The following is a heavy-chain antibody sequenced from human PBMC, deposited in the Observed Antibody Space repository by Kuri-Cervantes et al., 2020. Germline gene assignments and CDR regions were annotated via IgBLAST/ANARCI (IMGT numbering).Heavy chain of an antibody. CDR1: GYTFTSYG. Sequence: ASVKVSCKASGYTFTSYGISWVRQAPGQGLEWMGWISAYNGNTNYAQKLQGRVTMTTDTSTSTAYMELRSLRSDDTAVYYCARPEATWGGAYYFDYWGQGTLVTVSS. D-gene: IGHD3-16*01. CDR3: ARPEATWGGAYYFDY. CDR2: ISAYNGNT. J-gene: IGHJ4*02. V-gene: IGHV1-18*01.